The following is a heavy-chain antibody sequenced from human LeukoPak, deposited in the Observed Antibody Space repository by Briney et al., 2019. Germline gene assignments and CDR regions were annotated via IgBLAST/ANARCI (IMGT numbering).Heavy chain of an antibody. V-gene: IGHV1-24*01. CDR1: GYSLSELS. J-gene: IGHJ4*02. D-gene: IGHD2-8*02. CDR3: ARLSETPAFYPGGRYLYLAY. Sequence: ASVKVSCKVSGYSLSELSTHWVRQAPGQGLEWMGGFDPGDDETIYAQKFQGRVTMTEDTSTDTAYMELSSLKSEDTAVYYCARLSETPAFYPGGRYLYLAYWGQGAQVTVSS. CDR2: FDPGDDET.